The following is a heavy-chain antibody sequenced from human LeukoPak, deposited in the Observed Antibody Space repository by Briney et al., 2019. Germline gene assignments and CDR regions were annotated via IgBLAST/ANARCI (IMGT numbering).Heavy chain of an antibody. CDR2: ILPILGVA. Sequence: GASVKVSCKTSGYPFTTWEIDWVRQAAGQGLEWMGRILPILGVANYAQKFQGRVTITADTSTGTAYMEWSSLRSEDTAVYYCAREGEATYGMDVWGPGTTVTVS. D-gene: IGHD5-24*01. CDR1: GYPFTTWE. CDR3: AREGEATYGMDV. V-gene: IGHV1-69*04. J-gene: IGHJ6*02.